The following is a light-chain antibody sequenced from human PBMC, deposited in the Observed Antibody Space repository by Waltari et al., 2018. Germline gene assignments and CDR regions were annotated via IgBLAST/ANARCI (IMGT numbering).Light chain of an antibody. CDR1: NLGNKY. CDR2: QDT. CDR3: QAWDSNGNWV. J-gene: IGLJ3*02. V-gene: IGLV3-1*01. Sequence: YDLTQPPSVSVSPGQAASITCSGDNLGNKYVCWYQQKPGQSPLLLIYQDTKRPSGIPEPFSGSVSCNPVTLTISATQALDEADYYCQAWDSNGNWVFGGGTKLTVL.